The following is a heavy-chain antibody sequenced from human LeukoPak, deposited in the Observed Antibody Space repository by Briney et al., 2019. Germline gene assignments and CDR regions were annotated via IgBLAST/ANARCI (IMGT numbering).Heavy chain of an antibody. Sequence: GASVKVSCRASGGTFSSYAISWVRQAPGQGLEWMGRIIPILGIANYAQKFQGRVTITADKSTSTAYMELSSLRSEDTAVYYCARDQYYDSSGYFHWGQGTLVTVSS. D-gene: IGHD3-22*01. V-gene: IGHV1-69*04. CDR3: ARDQYYDSSGYFH. CDR2: IIPILGIA. CDR1: GGTFSSYA. J-gene: IGHJ4*02.